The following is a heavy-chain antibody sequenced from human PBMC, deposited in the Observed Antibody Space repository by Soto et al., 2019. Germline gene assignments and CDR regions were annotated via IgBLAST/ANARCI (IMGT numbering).Heavy chain of an antibody. Sequence: QVQLVQSGAEVKKPGASVKVSCKASGYTFTSYGISWVRQAPGQGLEWMGWIRAYSGNTNYAQKLQGRVTMTTDTSTRTPCMELTSLSSEDTAVYFFATDLPTLDVWGQGPTVTVSS. D-gene: IGHD4-4*01. J-gene: IGHJ6*02. CDR2: IRAYSGNT. CDR3: ATDLPTLDV. CDR1: GYTFTSYG. V-gene: IGHV1-18*01.